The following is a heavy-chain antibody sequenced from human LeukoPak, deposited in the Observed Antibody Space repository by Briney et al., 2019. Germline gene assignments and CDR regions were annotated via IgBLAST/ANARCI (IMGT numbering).Heavy chain of an antibody. CDR1: GFTFSSCA. D-gene: IGHD1-26*01. V-gene: IGHV3-23*01. Sequence: GGSLRLSCAASGFTFSSCAMTWVRQAPGKGLEWVSSISGSGATTYYAESVKGPFTISRENSNNTVYLQMHSLSAEDTAVYYCAKDQSRVGASEPFDYWGQG. CDR2: ISGSGATT. CDR3: AKDQSRVGASEPFDY. J-gene: IGHJ4*02.